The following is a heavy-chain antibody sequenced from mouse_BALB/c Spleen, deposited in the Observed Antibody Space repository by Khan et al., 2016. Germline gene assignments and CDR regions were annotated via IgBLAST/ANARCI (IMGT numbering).Heavy chain of an antibody. CDR2: IRSKSDNYAI. D-gene: IGHD2-12*01. V-gene: IGHV10-1*02. CDR3: VRHCYPVYWYFDV. CDR1: GFTFNTYA. J-gene: IGHJ1*01. Sequence: EVQLVESGGGLVQPKGSLKLSCAVSGFTFNTYAMNWVRQAPGKGLEWVARIRSKSDNYAIYYADSVKDRFTISRDDSQNKLYLQMNNLKTEDTAMYYCVRHCYPVYWYFDVWGAGTTVTVSS.